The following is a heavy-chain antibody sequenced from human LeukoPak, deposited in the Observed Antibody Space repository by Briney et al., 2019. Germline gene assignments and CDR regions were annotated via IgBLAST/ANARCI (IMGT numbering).Heavy chain of an antibody. CDR2: IYYSGST. J-gene: IGHJ5*02. CDR3: ARVNEGYSSGWYDNWFDP. Sequence: PSETLSLTCTVSGGSISSYYWSWIRQPPGKGLEWIGYIYYSGSTNYNPSLKSRVTISVDTSKNQFSLKLSSVTAADTAMYYCARVNEGYSSGWYDNWFDPWGQGTLVTVSS. D-gene: IGHD6-19*01. CDR1: GGSISSYY. V-gene: IGHV4-59*01.